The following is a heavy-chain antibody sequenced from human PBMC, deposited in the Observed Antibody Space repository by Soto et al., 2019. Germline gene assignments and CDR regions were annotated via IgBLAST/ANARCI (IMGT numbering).Heavy chain of an antibody. Sequence: PSETLSLTCTVSGGSISSGDYYWSWIRQPPGKGLEWIGYIYYSGSTYYNPSLKSRVTISVDTSKNQFSLNLSSVTAADTAMYYCARGGTMIVVVNSGLDYWGQGTLVTVSS. CDR2: IYYSGST. D-gene: IGHD3-22*01. V-gene: IGHV4-30-4*02. CDR3: ARGGTMIVVVNSGLDY. CDR1: GGSISSGDYY. J-gene: IGHJ4*02.